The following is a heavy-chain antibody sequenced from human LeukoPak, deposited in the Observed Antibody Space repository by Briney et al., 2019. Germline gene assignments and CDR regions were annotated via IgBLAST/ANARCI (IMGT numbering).Heavy chain of an antibody. CDR3: ARGPLGYCSGGSCYRLYYYGMDV. CDR2: IYSGGST. CDR1: GFTVSSNY. J-gene: IGHJ6*02. D-gene: IGHD2-15*01. Sequence: GGSLRLSCAASGFTVSSNYMSWVRQAPGKGLEWVSVIYSGGSTYYADSVKGRFTISRDNSENTLYLQMNSLRAEDTAVYYCARGPLGYCSGGSCYRLYYYGMDVWGQGTTVTVSS. V-gene: IGHV3-53*01.